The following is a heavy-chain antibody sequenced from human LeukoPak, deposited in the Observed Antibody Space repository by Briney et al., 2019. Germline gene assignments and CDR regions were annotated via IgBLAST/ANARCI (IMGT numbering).Heavy chain of an antibody. V-gene: IGHV3-23*01. D-gene: IGHD6-13*01. Sequence: PGGSLRLSCAASGLTFSSYAMSWVRQAPGKGLEWVSLASGGGSSRTYYADSVKGRFTISRDNSKNTLYLQMNALRAEDTAVYYCAKDLISAAGRGDFQHWGQGIPVTVSS. J-gene: IGHJ1*01. CDR2: SGGGSSRT. CDR1: GLTFSSYA. CDR3: AKDLISAAGRGDFQH.